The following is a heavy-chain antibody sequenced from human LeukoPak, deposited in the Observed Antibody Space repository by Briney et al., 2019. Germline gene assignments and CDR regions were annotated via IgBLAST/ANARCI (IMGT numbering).Heavy chain of an antibody. CDR3: ARGGILGFGLGPRFDP. V-gene: IGHV1-18*01. CDR2: ISAYNGNT. CDR1: GYTFTSYG. Sequence: ASVKVFCKASGYTFTSYGISWVRQAPGQGLEWMGWISAYNGNTNYAQKLQGRVTMTTDTSTSTAYMELRSLRSDDTAVYYCARGGILGFGLGPRFDPWGQGTLVTVSS. J-gene: IGHJ5*02. D-gene: IGHD3-16*01.